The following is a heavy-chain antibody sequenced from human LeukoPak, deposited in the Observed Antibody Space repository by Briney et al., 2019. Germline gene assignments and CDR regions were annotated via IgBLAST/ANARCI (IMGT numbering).Heavy chain of an antibody. CDR3: ASSIPGIAAAA. CDR1: GGSISSYY. CDR2: IYYSGST. D-gene: IGHD6-13*01. Sequence: PSETLSLTCTVSGGSISSYYWSWIRQPPGKGLEWIGYIYYSGSTNYDPSLKSRVTISVDTSKNQFSLKLSSVTAADTAVYYCASSIPGIAAAAWGQGTLVTVSS. J-gene: IGHJ5*02. V-gene: IGHV4-59*01.